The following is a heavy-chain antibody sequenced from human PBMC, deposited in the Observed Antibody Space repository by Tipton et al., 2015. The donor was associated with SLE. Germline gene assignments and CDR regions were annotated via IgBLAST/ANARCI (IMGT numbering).Heavy chain of an antibody. V-gene: IGHV4-59*07. CDR3: ASLHSSGYHRIFDY. J-gene: IGHJ4*02. CDR1: GDSINNYY. Sequence: TLSLTCSISGDSINNYYWSWIRQPPGKGLEWIAYISYSGSTNYNPSLKSRVTISVDTSKNQFSLKLSSVTAADTAVYYCASLHSSGYHRIFDYWGQGTLVTVSS. D-gene: IGHD3-22*01. CDR2: ISYSGST.